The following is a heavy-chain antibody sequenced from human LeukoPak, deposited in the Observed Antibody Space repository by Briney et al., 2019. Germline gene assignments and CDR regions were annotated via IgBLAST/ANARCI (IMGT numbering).Heavy chain of an antibody. CDR2: INHSGST. D-gene: IGHD2-8*01. J-gene: IGHJ1*01. V-gene: IGHV4-34*01. Sequence: SETLSLTCTVSGGSISSYYWSWIRQPPGKGLEWIGEINHSGSTNYNPSLKSRVTISVDTSKNQFSLKLSSVTAADTAVYYCARHNRVYAIKQRYFQHWGQGTLVTVSS. CDR1: GGSISSYY. CDR3: ARHNRVYAIKQRYFQH.